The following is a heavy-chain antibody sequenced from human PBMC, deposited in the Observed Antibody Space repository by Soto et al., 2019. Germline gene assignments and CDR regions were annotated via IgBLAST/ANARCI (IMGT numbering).Heavy chain of an antibody. CDR1: GGTFSSYA. CDR2: IIPIFGTA. J-gene: IGHJ4*02. V-gene: IGHV1-69*13. Sequence: ASVKVSCKASGGTFSSYAISWVRQAPGQGLEWMGGIIPIFGTANYAQKFQGRVTITADESTSTAYMELSSLRSEDTAVYYCARADTAMVSDWYFDYWGQGTLVTVSS. D-gene: IGHD5-18*01. CDR3: ARADTAMVSDWYFDY.